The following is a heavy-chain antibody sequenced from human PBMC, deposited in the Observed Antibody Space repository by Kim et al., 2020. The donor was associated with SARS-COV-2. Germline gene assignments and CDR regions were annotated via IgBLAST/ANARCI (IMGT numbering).Heavy chain of an antibody. J-gene: IGHJ6*02. D-gene: IGHD6-19*01. CDR1: GFTFDDYA. V-gene: IGHV3-43*02. Sequence: GGSLRLSCAASGFTFDDYAMHWVRQAPGKGLEWVSRISGDGGSTYYADSVKGRFTISRDNSKNSLYLQMNSLRTEDTALYYCAKVGGYSSGWHYYYYGMEVSGQGTPV. CDR3: AKVGGYSSGWHYYYYGMEV. CDR2: ISGDGGST.